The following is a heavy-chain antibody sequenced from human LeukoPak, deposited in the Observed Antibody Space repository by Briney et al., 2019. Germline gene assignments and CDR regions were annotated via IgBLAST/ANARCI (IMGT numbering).Heavy chain of an antibody. V-gene: IGHV1-2*02. Sequence: ASVKVSCKASGYTFTAFYIHWVRQAPGQGLEWMGWINPNSGGTNYAQKFQGRVTMTRDTSISTAYMELSRLRSDDTAVYYCARSSGSDYWGQGTLVTVSS. D-gene: IGHD6-19*01. J-gene: IGHJ4*02. CDR3: ARSSGSDY. CDR1: GYTFTAFY. CDR2: INPNSGGT.